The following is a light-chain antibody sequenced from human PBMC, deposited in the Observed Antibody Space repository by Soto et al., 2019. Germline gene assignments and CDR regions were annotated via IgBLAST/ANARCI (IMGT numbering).Light chain of an antibody. CDR3: QQRYNWPIT. Sequence: EIVWTQSPGTLSLSPGERATLSCRASQSVSNNYLAWYQQKPGQAPRLLIYGASNRATGIPDRFSGSGSGTDFTLTISRLEPEDFSVYYCQQRYNWPITFGQGTRLEI. CDR2: GAS. CDR1: QSVSNNY. J-gene: IGKJ5*01. V-gene: IGKV3D-20*02.